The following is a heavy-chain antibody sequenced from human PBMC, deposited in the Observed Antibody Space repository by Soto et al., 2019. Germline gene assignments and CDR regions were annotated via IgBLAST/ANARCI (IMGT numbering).Heavy chain of an antibody. CDR2: ISPDGSTT. J-gene: IGHJ4*02. CDR1: GFTFSSSW. D-gene: IGHD3-10*01. V-gene: IGHV3-74*01. CDR3: AGGYSGSPR. Sequence: EVQLVESGGDLVQPGGSLRLSCAASGFTFSSSWMYWVRQAPGKGLVSVSCISPDGSTTTYADSVKGRFTISRDNAKNTLYLQMNSLRAEDTAVYYCAGGYSGSPRWGQGTLVTVSS.